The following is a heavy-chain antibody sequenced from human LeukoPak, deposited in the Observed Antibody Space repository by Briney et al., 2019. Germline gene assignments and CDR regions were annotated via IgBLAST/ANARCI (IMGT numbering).Heavy chain of an antibody. V-gene: IGHV3-30*18. CDR3: AKDQPRAALTGYPDY. CDR2: ISYDGSNK. J-gene: IGHJ4*02. CDR1: GFTFSSYG. D-gene: IGHD3-9*01. Sequence: GGSLRLSCAASGFTFSSYGMHWVRQAPGKGLEWVAVISYDGSNKYYADSVKGRFTISRDNSKNTLYLQMNSLRAEDTAVYYCAKDQPRAALTGYPDYWGQGTLVTVSS.